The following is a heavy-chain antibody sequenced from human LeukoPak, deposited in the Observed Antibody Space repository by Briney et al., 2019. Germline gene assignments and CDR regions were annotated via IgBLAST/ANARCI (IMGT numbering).Heavy chain of an antibody. CDR3: AREISSTSDYYFDN. V-gene: IGHV1-8*01. D-gene: IGHD2-2*01. CDR1: GYTFTSYD. J-gene: IGHJ4*02. Sequence: ASVKVSCKASGYTFTSYDINWVRQATGQGLEWMGWMNPNSGNTGYAQKFQGRVTMTRNTSISTAYMELSGLRSEDTAVYYCAREISSTSDYYFDNWGQGTRVTVSS. CDR2: MNPNSGNT.